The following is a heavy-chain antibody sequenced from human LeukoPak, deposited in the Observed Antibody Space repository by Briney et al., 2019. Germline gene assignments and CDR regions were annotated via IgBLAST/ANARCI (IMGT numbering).Heavy chain of an antibody. CDR1: GGSISSYY. D-gene: IGHD1-1*01. J-gene: IGHJ4*02. CDR2: IYTSGST. V-gene: IGHV4-4*07. Sequence: SETLSLTCTVSGGSISSYYWSWIRQPAGKGLEWIGRIYTSGSTNYNPSLKSRVTMSVDTSKNQFSLKLSSVTAADTAVYYCARDPSRCTTGTTHCPQEQLDYWGQGTLVTVSS. CDR3: ARDPSRCTTGTTHCPQEQLDY.